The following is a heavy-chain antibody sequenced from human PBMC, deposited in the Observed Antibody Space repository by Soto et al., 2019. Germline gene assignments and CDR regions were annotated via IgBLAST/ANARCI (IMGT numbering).Heavy chain of an antibody. Sequence: QLQLMQSGGEAKNPGASVKVSCEASGYSFSTYAISWLRQAPGPGLEWMGLITPNNGYTNYAQKFQGRLILTTDIPSSTAYMELTSLRYDDTAMYYCATSYDSGFDPWGQGTPVSVS. CDR3: ATSYDSGFDP. CDR1: GYSFSTYA. V-gene: IGHV1-18*01. D-gene: IGHD3-3*01. CDR2: ITPNNGYT. J-gene: IGHJ5*02.